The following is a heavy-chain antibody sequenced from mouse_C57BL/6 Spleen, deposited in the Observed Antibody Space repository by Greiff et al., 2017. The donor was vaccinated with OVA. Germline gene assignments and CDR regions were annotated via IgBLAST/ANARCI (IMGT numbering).Heavy chain of an antibody. J-gene: IGHJ4*01. V-gene: IGHV5-17*01. CDR1: GFTFSDYG. CDR3: ANYAYYAMDY. D-gene: IGHD1-1*01. CDR2: ISSGSSTI. Sequence: DVHLVESGGGLVKPGGSLKLSCAASGFTFSDYGMHWVRQAPEKGLEWVAYISSGSSTIYYADTVKGRFTISRDNAKNTLFLQMTSLRSEDTAMYYCANYAYYAMDYWGQGTSVTVSS.